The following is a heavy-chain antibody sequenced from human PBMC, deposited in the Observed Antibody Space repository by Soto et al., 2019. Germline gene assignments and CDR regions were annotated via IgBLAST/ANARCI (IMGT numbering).Heavy chain of an antibody. V-gene: IGHV3-11*01. J-gene: IGHJ6*02. Sequence: QMQLVESGGGLVKPGGSLRLSCAASGFTFSDYYMSWIRQAPGKGLEWVSYITSGSTIYYADSVKGRFTISRDNAKNSLYLQMNSLRAEDTAVYYCARAPYSSGWYDYYYGMDVWGQGTTVTVSS. CDR1: GFTFSDYY. CDR3: ARAPYSSGWYDYYYGMDV. D-gene: IGHD6-19*01. CDR2: ITSGSTI.